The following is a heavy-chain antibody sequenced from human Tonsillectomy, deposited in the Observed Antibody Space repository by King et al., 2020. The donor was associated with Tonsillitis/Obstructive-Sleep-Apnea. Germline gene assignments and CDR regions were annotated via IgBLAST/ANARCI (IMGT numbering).Heavy chain of an antibody. V-gene: IGHV4-39*01. Sequence: QLQESGPGLVKPSETLSLTCTVSGGSISSSSYYWGWIRQPPGKGLEWIGSIYYSGNIYYNPSLKSRVTISVDTSKNQFSLKLSPVTATDSAIYYCARRTGSCWGVAHMDVWGQGTTVTVSS. CDR3: ARRTGSCWGVAHMDV. J-gene: IGHJ6*02. CDR2: IYYSGNI. CDR1: GGSISSSSYY. D-gene: IGHD2-15*01.